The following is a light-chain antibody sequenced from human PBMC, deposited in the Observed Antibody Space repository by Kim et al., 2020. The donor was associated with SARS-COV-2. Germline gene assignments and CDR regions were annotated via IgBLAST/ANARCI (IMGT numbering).Light chain of an antibody. V-gene: IGKV1-39*01. CDR2: AAS. J-gene: IGKJ3*01. CDR1: QSISRH. Sequence: DIQMTQSPSSLSASVGDRVTITCRTSQSISRHLNWYHQKPGRAPKLLISAASTLQGGVPSRFSGSESETDFTLTISSLQPEDFATYFCQQSYITPFTFGPGTKVDIK. CDR3: QQSYITPFT.